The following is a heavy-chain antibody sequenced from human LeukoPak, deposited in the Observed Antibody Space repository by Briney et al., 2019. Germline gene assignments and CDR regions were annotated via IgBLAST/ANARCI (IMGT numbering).Heavy chain of an antibody. Sequence: GGSLRLSCAASGFTFSSYYMNWVRQAPGKGLQWVSSISTSSIYIYYADSVKGRFTISRDNAKNSLYLQMNSLRAEDTAVYYCASIRMGAAACYDPYYFDYWGQGTLVTVSS. J-gene: IGHJ4*02. D-gene: IGHD6-13*01. CDR1: GFTFSSYY. CDR3: ASIRMGAAACYDPYYFDY. V-gene: IGHV3-21*01. CDR2: ISTSSIYI.